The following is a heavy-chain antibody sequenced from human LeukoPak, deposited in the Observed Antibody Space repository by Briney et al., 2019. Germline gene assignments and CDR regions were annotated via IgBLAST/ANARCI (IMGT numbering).Heavy chain of an antibody. CDR3: AVSSSRIYFKD. CDR2: IYYSGSI. V-gene: IGHV4-59*01. Sequence: PSETLSLTCTVSGGSISSYYWNWIRQPPGKGLEWIGYIYYSGSINYNPSLKSRVTISVDTSKNQFSLELSSVTAADTAVYYCAVSSSRIYFKDWGQGTLVTVSS. CDR1: GGSISSYY. D-gene: IGHD6-19*01. J-gene: IGHJ1*01.